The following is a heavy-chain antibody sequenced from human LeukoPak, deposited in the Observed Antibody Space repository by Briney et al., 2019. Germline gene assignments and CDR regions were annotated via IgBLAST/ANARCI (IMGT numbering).Heavy chain of an antibody. CDR3: AREGVSGGYYYSYNWFDP. CDR2: INTNTGNP. CDR1: GYTFTSYA. J-gene: IGHJ5*02. Sequence: ASVKVSCKASGYTFTSYAMNWVRQAPGQGLEWMGWINTNTGNPTYAQGFTGRFVFSLDTSVSTAYLQISSLKAEDTAVYYCAREGVSGGYYYSYNWFDPWGQGTLVTVSS. V-gene: IGHV7-4-1*02. D-gene: IGHD3-22*01.